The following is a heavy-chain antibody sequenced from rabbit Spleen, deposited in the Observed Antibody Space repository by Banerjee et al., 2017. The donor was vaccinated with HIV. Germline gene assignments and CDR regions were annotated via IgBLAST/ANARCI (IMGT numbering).Heavy chain of an antibody. D-gene: IGHD1-1*01. J-gene: IGHJ6*01. CDR1: GVSFSGNSY. Sequence: QSLEESGGDLVKPGASLTLTCIASGVSFSGNSYMCWVRQAPGKGLEWIACIDIGSSGFTYFASWAKGRFTISKTSSTTVTLQMTSLTAADTATYFCARDTSSSFSSYGMDLWGPGHPRHRL. CDR3: ARDTSSSFSSYGMDL. CDR2: IDIGSSGFT. V-gene: IGHV1S40*01.